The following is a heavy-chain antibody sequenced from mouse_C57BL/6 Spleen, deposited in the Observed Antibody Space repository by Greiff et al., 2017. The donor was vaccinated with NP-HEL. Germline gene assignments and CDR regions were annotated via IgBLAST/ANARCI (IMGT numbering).Heavy chain of an antibody. D-gene: IGHD1-1*01. V-gene: IGHV5-17*01. Sequence: EVQGVESGGGLVKPGGSLKLSCAASGFTFSDYGMHWVRQAPEKGLEWVAYISSGSSTIYYADTVKGRFTISRENAKNTLFLQMTSLRSEATAMYYRSIYGSSSPYYYAMYYWGQGTSVTVSS. CDR2: ISSGSSTI. J-gene: IGHJ4*01. CDR3: SIYGSSSPYYYAMYY. CDR1: GFTFSDYG.